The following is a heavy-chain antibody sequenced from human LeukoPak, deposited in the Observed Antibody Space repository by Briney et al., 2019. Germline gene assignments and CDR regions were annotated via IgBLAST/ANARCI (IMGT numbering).Heavy chain of an antibody. J-gene: IGHJ4*02. D-gene: IGHD2-15*01. CDR3: ASQYCSGGSCYHRFDY. Sequence: ASVKVSCKASGGTFSSYAISWVRQAPGQGLEWMGGIIPTFGTANYAQKFQGRVTITADESTSTAYMELSSLRSEDTAVYYCASQYCSGGSCYHRFDYWGQGTLVTVSS. V-gene: IGHV1-69*01. CDR2: IIPTFGTA. CDR1: GGTFSSYA.